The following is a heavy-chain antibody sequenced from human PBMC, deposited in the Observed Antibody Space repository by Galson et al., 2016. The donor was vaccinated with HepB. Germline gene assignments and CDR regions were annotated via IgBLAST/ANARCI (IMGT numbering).Heavy chain of an antibody. CDR3: AKAYYQGAHGFDI. CDR1: GFTFSSYT. Sequence: SLRLSCAASGFTFSSYTLRWVRQAPGKGLDWVSSITDNGGSTYYADSVKGRFSISRDNSKNTLYLQMNSLRAEETAVYYCAKAYYQGAHGFDIWGQGTMVTVSS. V-gene: IGHV3-23*01. J-gene: IGHJ3*02. D-gene: IGHD3-22*01. CDR2: ITDNGGST.